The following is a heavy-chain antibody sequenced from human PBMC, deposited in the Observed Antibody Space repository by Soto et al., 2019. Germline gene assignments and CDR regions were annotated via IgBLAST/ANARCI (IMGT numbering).Heavy chain of an antibody. J-gene: IGHJ4*02. D-gene: IGHD3-3*01. CDR1: GFTFSSYA. V-gene: IGHV3-30-3*01. CDR2: ISYDGSNK. Sequence: GGSLRLSCAASGFTFSSYAMHWVRQAPGKGLEWVAVISYDGSNKYYADSVKGRFTISRDNSKNTLYLQMNSLRAEDTAVYYCARVSGTRPRYDFWSGYYHYWGQGTLVTVSS. CDR3: ARVSGTRPRYDFWSGYYHY.